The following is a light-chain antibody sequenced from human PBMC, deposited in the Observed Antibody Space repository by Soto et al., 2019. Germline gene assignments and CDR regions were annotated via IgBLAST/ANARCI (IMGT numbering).Light chain of an antibody. V-gene: IGLV2-23*02. CDR1: SSDVGSYNL. Sequence: QSALTQPASVSGSPGQSITISCTGTSSDVGSYNLVSWYQQHPCKAPKLMIYEVIKRPSGVSNRFSGSKSVNTASLTISGLQAEDEADYYCCSYAGSRVFGGGTKLTVL. CDR2: EVI. CDR3: CSYAGSRV. J-gene: IGLJ3*02.